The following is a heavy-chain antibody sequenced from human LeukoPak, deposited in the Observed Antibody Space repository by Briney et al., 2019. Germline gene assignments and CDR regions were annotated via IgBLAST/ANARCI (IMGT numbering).Heavy chain of an antibody. CDR2: ISGGGGGT. V-gene: IGHV3-23*01. CDR1: GITLSNYG. D-gene: IGHD3-10*01. CDR3: AKRGVEIRGLLVIGYHKETSYFDH. J-gene: IGHJ4*02. Sequence: GGSLRLSCAVSGITLSNYGMSWVRQAPGKGLEWVAGISGGGGGTNYADSVKGRFTVSRDNSRNTMYLQMNSLRREDTAVYFCAKRGVEIRGLLVIGYHKETSYFDHWGQGVLVTVSS.